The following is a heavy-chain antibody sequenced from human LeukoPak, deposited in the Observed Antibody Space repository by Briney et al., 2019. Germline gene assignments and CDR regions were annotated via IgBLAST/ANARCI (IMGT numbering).Heavy chain of an antibody. CDR2: ISSSSSTT. CDR1: GSTFSSYS. CDR3: ATVVVMDTSY. Sequence: GGSLRLSCVNTGSTFSSYSMNWVRQAPWKGLEWVSYISSSSSTTNYADSVKGRFTISRDNAKKSVYLQMNSLRAEDTAVYYCATVVVMDTSYWGQGTLVIVSS. J-gene: IGHJ4*02. D-gene: IGHD2-15*01. V-gene: IGHV3-48*01.